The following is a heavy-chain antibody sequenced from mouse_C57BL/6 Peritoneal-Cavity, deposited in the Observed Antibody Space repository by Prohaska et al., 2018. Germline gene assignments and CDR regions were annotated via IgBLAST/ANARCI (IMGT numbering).Heavy chain of an antibody. CDR3: MRYGKYWYFYV. Sequence: DVQLLETVGCLVQPGRSRGLSCVGSGFTFSGFWMSWVRQTPGTTLQWIGDINSDGCAINHAPAIKDRFTLFRDNDKSTLYLQMSNVRSEDTAAYFCMRYGKYWYFYVWGTGTTVTVSS. J-gene: IGHJ1*03. V-gene: IGHV11-2*01. CDR2: INSDGCAI. CDR1: GFTFSGFW. D-gene: IGHD2-1*01.